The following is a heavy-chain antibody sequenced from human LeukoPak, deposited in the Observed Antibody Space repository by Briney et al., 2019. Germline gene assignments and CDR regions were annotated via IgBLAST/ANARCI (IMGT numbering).Heavy chain of an antibody. CDR2: IYYSGST. V-gene: IGHV4-59*08. CDR3: ARHTGGWDYSSGWYANNWFDP. D-gene: IGHD6-19*01. CDR1: GGSISSYY. Sequence: SETLSLTCTVSGGSISSYYWSWIRQPPGKGLEWIGYIYYSGSTNYNPSLKSRVTISVDTSKNQFSLKLSSVTAADTAVYYCARHTGGWDYSSGWYANNWFDPWGQGTLVTVSS. J-gene: IGHJ5*02.